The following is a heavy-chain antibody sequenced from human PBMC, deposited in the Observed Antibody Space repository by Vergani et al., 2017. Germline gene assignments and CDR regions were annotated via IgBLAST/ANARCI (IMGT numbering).Heavy chain of an antibody. CDR2: ISSCSSTI. J-gene: IGHJ1*01. V-gene: IGHV3-48*01. Sequence: EVHLVESGGGSVQPGGSLRLSCAASGFTFSSYSMNWVRQAPGKGLEWVSYISSCSSTIYYVDAVKGRFTISRDNAKNSLFLQMNSLRAEDTAVCYCARDRGCHSKDFQHWGQGTLVTVSS. CDR3: ARDRGCHSKDFQH. D-gene: IGHD4-23*01. CDR1: GFTFSSYS.